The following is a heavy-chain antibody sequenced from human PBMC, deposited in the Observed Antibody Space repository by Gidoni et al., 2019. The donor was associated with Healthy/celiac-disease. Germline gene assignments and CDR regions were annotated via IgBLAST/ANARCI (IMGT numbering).Heavy chain of an antibody. Sequence: EVQLVESGGGLVQPGGSLRLSCAASGFTFSSYWMSWVRQAPGKGLEWVANIKQDGSEKYYVDSVKGRFTISRDNAKNSLYLQMNSLRAEDTAVYYCAREPAMVRGVTAFDPWGQGTLVTVSS. CDR3: AREPAMVRGVTAFDP. CDR2: IKQDGSEK. CDR1: GFTFSSYW. D-gene: IGHD3-10*01. V-gene: IGHV3-7*01. J-gene: IGHJ5*02.